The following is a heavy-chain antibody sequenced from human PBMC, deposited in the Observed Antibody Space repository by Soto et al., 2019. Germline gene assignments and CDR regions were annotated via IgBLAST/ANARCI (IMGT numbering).Heavy chain of an antibody. Sequence: KTSNTLSLTCTVSGGSISSGGYSWTWIRQSPGKGLEWIGYTYQSGSAYYNPSLKSRVTISVDRSKNQFSLNLTSVTAADTAVYYCARDYYGMDVWGQGTTVTASS. J-gene: IGHJ6*02. CDR1: GGSISSGGYS. V-gene: IGHV4-30-2*06. CDR3: ARDYYGMDV. CDR2: TYQSGSA.